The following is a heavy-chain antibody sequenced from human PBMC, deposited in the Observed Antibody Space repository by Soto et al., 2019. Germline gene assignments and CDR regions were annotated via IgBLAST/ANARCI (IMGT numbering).Heavy chain of an antibody. V-gene: IGHV1-46*01. CDR3: ARGRRAVAGPTHSYGMDV. J-gene: IGHJ6*02. CDR2: INPSGGST. Sequence: ASVKVSCKASGYTFTSYYMHWLRQAPGQGLEWMGIINPSGGSTSYAQKFQGRVTMTRDTSTSTVYMELSSLRSEDTAVYYCARGRRAVAGPTHSYGMDVWGQGTTVTAP. CDR1: GYTFTSYY. D-gene: IGHD6-19*01.